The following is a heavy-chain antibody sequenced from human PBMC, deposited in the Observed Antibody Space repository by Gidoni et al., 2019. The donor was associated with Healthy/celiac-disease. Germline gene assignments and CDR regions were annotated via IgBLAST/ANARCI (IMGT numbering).Heavy chain of an antibody. Sequence: QVQLVESGGGVVQPGRSLRLSCAASGFTFSSYGMHWFRQAPGKGLEWVAVISYDGSNKYYADSVKGRFTISRDNSKNTLYLQMNSLRAEDTAVYYCAKDFRYCSGGSCYSDYYYYGMDVWGQGTTVTVSS. D-gene: IGHD2-15*01. J-gene: IGHJ6*02. CDR1: GFTFSSYG. CDR2: ISYDGSNK. CDR3: AKDFRYCSGGSCYSDYYYYGMDV. V-gene: IGHV3-30*18.